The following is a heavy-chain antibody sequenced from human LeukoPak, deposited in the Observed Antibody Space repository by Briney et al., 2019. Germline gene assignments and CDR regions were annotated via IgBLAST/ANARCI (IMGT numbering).Heavy chain of an antibody. J-gene: IGHJ4*02. Sequence: GGSLRLSCAASGFTFSSYWMHWVRQAPGKGLVWVSRINSDGSSTRYADSVKGRFTISRDNTKNTLYLQMNSLRAEDTALYYCAKDGASVYSTPDYWGQGTLVTVSS. V-gene: IGHV3-74*01. CDR2: INSDGSST. CDR3: AKDGASVYSTPDY. CDR1: GFTFSSYW. D-gene: IGHD6-13*01.